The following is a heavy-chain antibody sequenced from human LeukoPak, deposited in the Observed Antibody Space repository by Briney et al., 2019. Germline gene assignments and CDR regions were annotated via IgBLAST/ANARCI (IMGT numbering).Heavy chain of an antibody. CDR2: IRYDGSNK. J-gene: IGHJ4*02. Sequence: GGSLRLSCAASGFTFSSYGMHWVRQAPGKGLEWVSFIRYDGSNKNYADSVKGRFTISRDNSKNTLYLQMNSLRAEDTAVYYCAKGGDSWYTSEYWGQGTLVTVSS. CDR1: GFTFSSYG. V-gene: IGHV3-30*02. D-gene: IGHD6-13*01. CDR3: AKGGDSWYTSEY.